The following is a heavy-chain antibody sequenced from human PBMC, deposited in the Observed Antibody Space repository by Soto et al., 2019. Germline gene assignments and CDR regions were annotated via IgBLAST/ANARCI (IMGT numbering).Heavy chain of an antibody. J-gene: IGHJ4*02. CDR1: GFTFSSYA. Sequence: GGSLRLSCAASGFTFSSYAMSWVHQAPGKGLEWVSSISGSGGSTYYADSVKGRFTISRDNSENTLYLQMNSLRAEDTAVYYCAKANIVAKPPGYWGQGTLVTVSS. CDR2: ISGSGGST. D-gene: IGHD5-12*01. CDR3: AKANIVAKPPGY. V-gene: IGHV3-23*01.